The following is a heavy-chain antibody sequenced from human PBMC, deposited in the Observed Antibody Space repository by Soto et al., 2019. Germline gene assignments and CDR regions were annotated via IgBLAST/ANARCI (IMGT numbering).Heavy chain of an antibody. CDR2: IKSSGDIT. Sequence: QVQLVQSGAEVTKPGASVKISCKTSGYTFSTYHMHWVRLAPGQGLEWVGIIKSSGDITLYAQKFQGRVTMSKVTSTSTVYMEVSSLRSEDTAVYYCAREPPNTSLFDCWGQGTQVTVSS. CDR1: GYTFSTYH. CDR3: AREPPNTSLFDC. D-gene: IGHD7-27*01. V-gene: IGHV1-46*01. J-gene: IGHJ4*02.